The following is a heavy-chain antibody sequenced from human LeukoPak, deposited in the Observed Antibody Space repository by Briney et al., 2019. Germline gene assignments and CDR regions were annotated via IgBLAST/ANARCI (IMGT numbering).Heavy chain of an antibody. D-gene: IGHD3/OR15-3a*01. V-gene: IGHV3-21*01. J-gene: IGHJ4*02. CDR2: ISSRSSYI. Sequence: GGSLRLSCAASGFTFSNYSMNWARQAPGKGLEWVSSISSRSSYIYYADSVKGRFTISRDNGKNSLYLQMNSLRAEDTAVYYCARDLRTDSSFSPFDYWGQGTLVTVSS. CDR1: GFTFSNYS. CDR3: ARDLRTDSSFSPFDY.